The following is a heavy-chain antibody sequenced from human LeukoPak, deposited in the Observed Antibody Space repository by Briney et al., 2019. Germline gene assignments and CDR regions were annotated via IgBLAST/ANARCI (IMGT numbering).Heavy chain of an antibody. CDR1: GGSISSYY. CDR3: AREEGSSWSAFDY. J-gene: IGHJ4*02. D-gene: IGHD6-13*01. V-gene: IGHV4-59*01. CDR2: IYYSGST. Sequence: SEALSLTCTVSGGSISSYYWSWIRQPPGKGLEYIGYIYYSGSTNYNPSLKSRVTISVDTSKNQFSLKLSSVTAADTAVYYCAREEGSSWSAFDYWGQGNLVTVSS.